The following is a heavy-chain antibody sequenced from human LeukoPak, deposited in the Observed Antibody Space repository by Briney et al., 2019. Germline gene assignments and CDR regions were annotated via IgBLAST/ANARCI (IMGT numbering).Heavy chain of an antibody. CDR3: ASMTILGMDV. J-gene: IGHJ6*02. D-gene: IGHD3-3*01. CDR2: ISGSGGST. Sequence: PGGSLRLSCAASGLTFSSYAMSWVRQAPGEGLEWVSAISGSGGSTYYADSVKGRFTISRDISKNTLYLQMNSLRAEDTAVYYCASMTILGMDVWGQGTTVTVSS. V-gene: IGHV3-23*01. CDR1: GLTFSSYA.